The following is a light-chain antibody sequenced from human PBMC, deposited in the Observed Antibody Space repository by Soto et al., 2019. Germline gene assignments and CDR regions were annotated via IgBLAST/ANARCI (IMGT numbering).Light chain of an antibody. CDR2: DTN. Sequence: QAVVTQEPSLTVSPGGTVTLTCGSSTGAVTSGHYPYWFQQRPGQAPRTLISDTNNKHSWTPARFSGSLLGGKAALTLSGAQPEDEAEYFCLLSYSGARVFGGGTKVTVL. V-gene: IGLV7-46*01. CDR3: LLSYSGARV. CDR1: TGAVTSGHY. J-gene: IGLJ3*02.